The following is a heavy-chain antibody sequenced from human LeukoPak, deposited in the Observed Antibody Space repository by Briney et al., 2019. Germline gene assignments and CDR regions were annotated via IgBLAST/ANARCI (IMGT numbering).Heavy chain of an antibody. J-gene: IGHJ4*02. Sequence: PGGSLRLSCAASGFTFSSYAMHWVSQAPGKGLEWVAVISYDGSNKYYADSVKGRFTISRDNSKNTLYLQMNSLRAEDTAVYYCARDLVSPTYYYDSSGYFDYWGQGTLVTVSS. CDR3: ARDLVSPTYYYDSSGYFDY. V-gene: IGHV3-30-3*01. CDR2: ISYDGSNK. CDR1: GFTFSSYA. D-gene: IGHD3-22*01.